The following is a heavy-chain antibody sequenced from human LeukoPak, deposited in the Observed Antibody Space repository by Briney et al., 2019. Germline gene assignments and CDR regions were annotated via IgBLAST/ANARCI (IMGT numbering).Heavy chain of an antibody. V-gene: IGHV1-18*01. CDR2: ISAYNGNT. CDR1: GYTFTSYG. CDR3: ARARYYYDSSGYWYLDY. D-gene: IGHD3-22*01. J-gene: IGHJ4*02. Sequence: EASVKVSCKASGYTFTSYGISWVRQAPGQGLEWMGWISAYNGNTNYAQKLQGRVTMTTDTSTSTAYMELRSLRSDDTAVYYCARARYYYDSSGYWYLDYWGQGTLVTVSS.